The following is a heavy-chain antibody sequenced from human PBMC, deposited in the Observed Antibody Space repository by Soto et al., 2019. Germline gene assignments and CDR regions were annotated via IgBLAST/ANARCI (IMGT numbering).Heavy chain of an antibody. CDR2: ISAYNGNT. V-gene: IGHV1-18*01. J-gene: IGHJ4*02. Sequence: QVQLVQSGAEVKKPGASVKVSCKASGYTFTSYGISWVRQAPGQGLEWMGWISAYNGNTNYAQNPQDRVNLPTVASTSTAYVELRSLRSSDAAVYYCARQGIAVAGRRYSFAYWVQGTLVTLSS. CDR3: ARQGIAVAGRRYSFAY. CDR1: GYTFTSYG. D-gene: IGHD6-19*01.